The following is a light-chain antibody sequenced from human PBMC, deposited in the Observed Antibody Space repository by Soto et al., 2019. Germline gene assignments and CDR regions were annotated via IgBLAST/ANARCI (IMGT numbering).Light chain of an antibody. Sequence: IGMKQSPATLSVSPGERATLSCRASQSVSSSYLAWYQQKPGQAPRLLIYGASSRATGIPDRFSGSGSGTDFTLTISSLEPEDFAVYYCQQRGDWPPITFGQGTLLEIK. CDR3: QQRGDWPPIT. V-gene: IGKV3D-20*02. CDR1: QSVSSSY. J-gene: IGKJ5*01. CDR2: GAS.